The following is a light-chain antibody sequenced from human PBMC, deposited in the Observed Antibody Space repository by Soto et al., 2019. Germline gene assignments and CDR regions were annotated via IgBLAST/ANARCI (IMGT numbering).Light chain of an antibody. CDR1: QNINSW. CDR3: QQFHSFSRT. J-gene: IGKJ1*01. Sequence: DIQMTQSPSTLSASVGDRFTITCRASQNINSWLAWYQQKPGKAPNLLIYDASTLESGVPSRFSGSGSGTEFTLTISSLQPEDFATYYCQQFHSFSRTFGQGTKVDIK. CDR2: DAS. V-gene: IGKV1-5*01.